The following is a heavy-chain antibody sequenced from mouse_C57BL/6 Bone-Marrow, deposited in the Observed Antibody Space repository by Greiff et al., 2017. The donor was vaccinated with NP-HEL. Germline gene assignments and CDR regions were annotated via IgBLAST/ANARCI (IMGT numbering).Heavy chain of an antibody. CDR1: GYTFTSYW. V-gene: IGHV1-52*01. Sequence: QVQLQQPGAELVRPGSSVKLSCKASGYTFTSYWMHWVKQRPIQGLEWIGNIDPSDSETHYNQKFKDKATLTVDKSYSTAYMQLSSLTSEDSAVYYCARRGIRRYFDVWGTGTTVTVSS. CDR2: IDPSDSET. J-gene: IGHJ1*03. CDR3: ARRGIRRYFDV.